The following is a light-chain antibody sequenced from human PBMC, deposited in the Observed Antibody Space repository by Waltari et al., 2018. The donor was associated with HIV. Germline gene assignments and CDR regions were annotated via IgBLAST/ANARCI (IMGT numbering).Light chain of an antibody. CDR2: DNN. V-gene: IGLV1-51*01. Sequence: QSVLTQPPSVSAAPGQKVTISCSGRPSLIGNNFVSWYQQFPGTAPKLLIYDNNKRPSGIPDRFSGSRSGTSATLGITGLQTGDEAEYYCGTWDNSLSAWVFGGGTKVTVL. J-gene: IGLJ3*02. CDR3: GTWDNSLSAWV. CDR1: PSLIGNNF.